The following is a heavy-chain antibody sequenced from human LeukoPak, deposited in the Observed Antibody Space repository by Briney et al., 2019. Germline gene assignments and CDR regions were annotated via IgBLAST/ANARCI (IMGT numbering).Heavy chain of an antibody. CDR3: ARYRNEALFAFDI. CDR2: IYHSGST. V-gene: IGHV4-38-2*02. Sequence: PSETLSLTCTVSGYSISSGYYWGWIRQPPGKGLEWIGSIYHSGSTYYNPSLKSRVTISVDTSKNQFSLKLSSVTAADTAMYYCARYRNEALFAFDIWGQGTMVTVSS. J-gene: IGHJ3*02. D-gene: IGHD1-14*01. CDR1: GYSISSGYY.